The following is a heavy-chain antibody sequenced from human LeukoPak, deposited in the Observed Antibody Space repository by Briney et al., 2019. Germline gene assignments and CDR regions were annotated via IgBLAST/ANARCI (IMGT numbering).Heavy chain of an antibody. V-gene: IGHV3-66*01. CDR2: LYGDGRS. CDR1: ELSVSSNY. Sequence: GGSLRLSCAASELSVSSNYMSLVRQAPGKGPEWVSILYGDGRSFYPDSLKDRFTTSRDNSKNTLYLQVNSLRAEDTAVYYCARVLAVGSAVDAFDIWGQGTMVTVSS. CDR3: ARVLAVGSAVDAFDI. J-gene: IGHJ3*02. D-gene: IGHD2-15*01.